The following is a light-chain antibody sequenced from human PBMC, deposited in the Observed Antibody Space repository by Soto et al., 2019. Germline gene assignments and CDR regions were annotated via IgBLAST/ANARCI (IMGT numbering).Light chain of an antibody. CDR1: QSVSSY. J-gene: IGKJ1*01. CDR3: QQRSNWPGT. CDR2: DAS. V-gene: IGKV3-11*01. Sequence: EIVLTRSPATLSLSPGERATLSCRASQSVSSYLAWYQQKPGQAPRLLIYDASNRATGIPARFSGSGSGTDFTLTISSLETEDFAVYYCQQRSNWPGTFGQGTKVDIK.